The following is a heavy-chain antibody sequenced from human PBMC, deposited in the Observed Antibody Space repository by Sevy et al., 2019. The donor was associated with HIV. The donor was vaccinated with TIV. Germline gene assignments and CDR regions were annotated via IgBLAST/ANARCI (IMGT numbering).Heavy chain of an antibody. CDR3: ARDRRLEVTPPYYYYMDV. Sequence: ASVKVSCKASGGTFSSYAISWVRQAPGQGLERMGRIIPIFGTANYAQKFQGRVTITADESTSTAYMELSSLRSEDTAVYYCARDRRLEVTPPYYYYMDVWGKGTTVTVSS. CDR1: GGTFSSYA. CDR2: IIPIFGTA. J-gene: IGHJ6*03. D-gene: IGHD3-3*01. V-gene: IGHV1-69*13.